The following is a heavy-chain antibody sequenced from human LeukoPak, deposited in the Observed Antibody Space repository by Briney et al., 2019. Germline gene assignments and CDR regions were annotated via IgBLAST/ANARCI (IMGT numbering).Heavy chain of an antibody. V-gene: IGHV3-7*05. CDR2: INQDGSAQ. Sequence: GGSLRLSCAASGFTLSGYWMSWVRQTPGKGLDWVANINQDGSAQYCADSVKGRFTISRDNAKDLLYLEMSSLRVEDTAVYYCARWSHNIDPWGQGTLVTVSS. J-gene: IGHJ5*02. D-gene: IGHD3-3*01. CDR3: ARWSHNIDP. CDR1: GFTLSGYW.